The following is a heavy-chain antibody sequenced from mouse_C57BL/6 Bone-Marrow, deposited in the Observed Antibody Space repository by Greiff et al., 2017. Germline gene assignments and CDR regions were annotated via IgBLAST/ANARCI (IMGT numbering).Heavy chain of an antibody. CDR1: EYEFPSHD. J-gene: IGHJ4*01. V-gene: IGHV5-2*01. CDR3: ARGGVKDAMDY. CDR2: INSDGGST. D-gene: IGHD1-3*01. Sequence: VQLQQSGGGLVQPGESLKLSCESNEYEFPSHDMSWVRKTPEKRLELVAAINSDGGSTYYPDTMERRFIISRDNTKKTLYLQMSRLRAEDTALYYCARGGVKDAMDYWGQGTSVTVSS.